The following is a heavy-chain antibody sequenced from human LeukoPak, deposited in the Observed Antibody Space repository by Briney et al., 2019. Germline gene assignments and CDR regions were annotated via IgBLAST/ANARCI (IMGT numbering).Heavy chain of an antibody. J-gene: IGHJ5*02. CDR3: ARPYYYDSRIDP. D-gene: IGHD3-22*01. CDR1: GGSISSGDYY. Sequence: SQTLSLTCTVSGGSISSGDYYWSWIRQPPGKGLEWIAYMYYSGSTYYNPSLKSRVTMSADTSKNQLPLKLSSVTAADTAVYYCARPYYYDSRIDPWGQGILVTVSS. V-gene: IGHV4-30-4*01. CDR2: MYYSGST.